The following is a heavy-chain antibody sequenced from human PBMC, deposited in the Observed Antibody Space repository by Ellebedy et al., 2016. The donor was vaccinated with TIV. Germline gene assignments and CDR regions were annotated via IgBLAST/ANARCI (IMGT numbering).Heavy chain of an antibody. CDR2: IHHSGST. Sequence: MPSETLSLTCTVYGGSFSGYYWSWIRRPPGKGLEWIGEIHHSGSTNYNPSLKSRITISVDTSKNQFSLKLNSVTAADTAMYYCARSPYGPFDYWGQGTLVTVSS. CDR1: GGSFSGYY. D-gene: IGHD4-17*01. CDR3: ARSPYGPFDY. V-gene: IGHV4-34*01. J-gene: IGHJ4*02.